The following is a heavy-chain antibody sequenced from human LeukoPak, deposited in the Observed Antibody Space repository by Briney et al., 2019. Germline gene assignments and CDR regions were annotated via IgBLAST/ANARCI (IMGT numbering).Heavy chain of an antibody. J-gene: IGHJ3*02. Sequence: GGSLRLSCAASGFIFSSYWMHWVRQAPGKGLVRVSRIHSDGSDTTYADSVKGRFTISRDNAKNTLYLQMNSLRAEDTAVYYCAREGNSGWRDDGFDIWGQGTMVTVSS. CDR3: AREGNSGWRDDGFDI. CDR2: IHSDGSDT. CDR1: GFIFSSYW. D-gene: IGHD6-19*01. V-gene: IGHV3-74*01.